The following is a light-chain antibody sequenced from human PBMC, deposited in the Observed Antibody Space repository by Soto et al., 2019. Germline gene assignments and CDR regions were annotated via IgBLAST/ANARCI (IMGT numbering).Light chain of an antibody. Sequence: QSVLTQPPSVSGAPGQRVTISCTGSSSNIGAGYDVNWYQQLPGTAPKLLIYGHTNRPSGVPDQFSGSKSGSSASLAITGLQAEDEADYYCQSYDRTLSGCVFG. CDR1: SSNIGAGYD. CDR2: GHT. V-gene: IGLV1-40*01. CDR3: QSYDRTLSGCV. J-gene: IGLJ1*01.